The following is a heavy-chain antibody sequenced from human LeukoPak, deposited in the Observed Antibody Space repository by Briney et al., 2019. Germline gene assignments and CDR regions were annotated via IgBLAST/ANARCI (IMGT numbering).Heavy chain of an antibody. CDR2: INHSGST. CDR3: ARDYGGHVLLCTFDY. D-gene: IGHD4-23*01. J-gene: IGHJ4*02. V-gene: IGHV4-34*01. CDR1: GGSFSGYY. Sequence: SETLSLTCAVYGGSFSGYYCSWIRQPPGKGLEWIGEINHSGSTKYNPSLKSRVTISVDTSKNQFYLKLSSVTAADTAVYYCARDYGGHVLLCTFDYWAQGTLVTVSS.